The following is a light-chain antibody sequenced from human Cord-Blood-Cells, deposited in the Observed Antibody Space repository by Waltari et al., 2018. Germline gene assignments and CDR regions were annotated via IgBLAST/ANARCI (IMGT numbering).Light chain of an antibody. J-gene: IGKJ5*01. Sequence: EIALTQSPATLSLSPGERATLSCRASQSVSSYLAWYQQKPGQAPRLLIYDASNRATGIPARFSGSGSETDFTLTISSLEPEDFAVYYCQQRSNWLITFGQGTRLEIK. CDR3: QQRSNWLIT. CDR1: QSVSSY. V-gene: IGKV3-11*01. CDR2: DAS.